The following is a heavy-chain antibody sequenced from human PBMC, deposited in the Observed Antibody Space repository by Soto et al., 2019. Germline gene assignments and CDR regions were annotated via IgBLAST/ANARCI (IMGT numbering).Heavy chain of an antibody. CDR1: RFSFSSYG. CDR3: AREQPRSDSSHLYFDY. Sequence: GGSLRLSCVASRFSFSSYGMNWVRQAPGKGLEWVSYISSSSSIIYYADSVKGRFTISRDNAKNSLYLQMNSLRAEDTAMYYCAREQPRSDSSHLYFDYWGQGTLVTVSS. D-gene: IGHD6-13*01. CDR2: ISSSSSII. V-gene: IGHV3-48*01. J-gene: IGHJ4*02.